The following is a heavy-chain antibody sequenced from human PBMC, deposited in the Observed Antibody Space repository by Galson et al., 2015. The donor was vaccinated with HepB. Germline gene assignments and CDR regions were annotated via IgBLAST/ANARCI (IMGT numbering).Heavy chain of an antibody. Sequence: ETLSLTCTVSGGSISSSSYYWGWIRQPPGKGLEWIGSIYYSGSTYYNPSLKSRVTISVDTSKNQFSLKLSSVTAADTAVYYCARRTVSGSRRFDYWGQGTLVTVSS. CDR3: ARRTVSGSRRFDY. D-gene: IGHD1-26*01. V-gene: IGHV4-39*01. CDR1: GGSISSSSYY. J-gene: IGHJ4*02. CDR2: IYYSGST.